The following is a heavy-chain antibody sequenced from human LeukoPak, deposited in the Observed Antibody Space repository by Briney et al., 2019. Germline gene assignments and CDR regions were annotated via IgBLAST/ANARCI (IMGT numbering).Heavy chain of an antibody. V-gene: IGHV1-2*02. CDR1: GYPFTGYH. Sequence: GASVKVSCKASGYPFTGYHVHWVRQAPGQGREWRGRISTDSGDADIAQKFQGRVTMTRDTSISTAYMELSRLTSDDSAVYYCAGLGSTVKGRIDPWGQGTSVTVSS. D-gene: IGHD5/OR15-5a*01. CDR2: ISTDSGDA. J-gene: IGHJ5*02. CDR3: AGLGSTVKGRIDP.